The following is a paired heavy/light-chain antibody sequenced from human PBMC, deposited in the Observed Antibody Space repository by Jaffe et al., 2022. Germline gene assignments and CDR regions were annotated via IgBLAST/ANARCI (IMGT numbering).Light chain of an antibody. CDR2: STN. CDR1: TGAVTSGYY. J-gene: IGLJ3*02. Sequence: QTVVTQEPSLTVSPGGTVTLTCASSTGAVTSGYYPNWFQQKPGQAPRSLIYSTNNKQPWTPARFSGSLLGGKAALTLSSVQPEDEAEYYCLLYSGGPWVFGGGTKLTVL. V-gene: IGLV7-43*01. CDR3: LLYSGGPWV.
Heavy chain of an antibody. CDR2: IRNRAHSYAT. J-gene: IGHJ4*02. Sequence: EAQVVESGEGLVQPGGSLKLSCAVSGITFSDSPMHWVRQASGKGLEWVGRIRNRAHSYATHYGASVEGRFTISRDDSKNTAYLQMHSLKTEDTAVYYCIGDGEKPFDSWGQGALVTVSS. V-gene: IGHV3-73*02. CDR3: IGDGEKPFDS. D-gene: IGHD4-17*01. CDR1: GITFSDSP.